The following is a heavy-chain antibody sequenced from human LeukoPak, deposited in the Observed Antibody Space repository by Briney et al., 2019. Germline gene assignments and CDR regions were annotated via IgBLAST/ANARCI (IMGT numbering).Heavy chain of an antibody. D-gene: IGHD3-22*01. Sequence: GGSLGLSCAVSGFTFSRYWMSWVRQAPGKGLEWVANINQNGSEKYYVDSVKGRFTISRDNAKSSLYLHMNSVRDEDTAVYYCARGDSPCDYWGQGTLVTVSS. CDR3: ARGDSPCDY. CDR2: INQNGSEK. CDR1: GFTFSRYW. V-gene: IGHV3-7*05. J-gene: IGHJ4*02.